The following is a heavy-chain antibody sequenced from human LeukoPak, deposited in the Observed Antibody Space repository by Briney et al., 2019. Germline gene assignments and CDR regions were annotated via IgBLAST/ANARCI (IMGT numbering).Heavy chain of an antibody. D-gene: IGHD6-19*01. V-gene: IGHV5-10-1*01. CDR3: ARTYSSGWAFFDY. CDR1: GYSFTRYW. CDR2: IDPSDSYT. Sequence: GESLEISCKASGYSFTRYWISWVRQMPGKGLEWMGRIDPSDSYTNYSPSFQGHVTVSADKSISTAYLQWRSLKASDTAIYYCARTYSSGWAFFDYWGQGNMVTVSS. J-gene: IGHJ4*02.